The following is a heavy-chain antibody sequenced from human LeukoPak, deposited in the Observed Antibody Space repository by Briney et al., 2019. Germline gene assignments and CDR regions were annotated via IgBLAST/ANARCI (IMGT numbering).Heavy chain of an antibody. CDR2: INPSGGST. J-gene: IGHJ4*02. CDR1: GYTFTSYD. D-gene: IGHD3-22*01. CDR3: ASSHYYGSSGYYTGPSFDY. Sequence: ASVKVSCKASGYTFTSYDINWVRQAPGQGLEWMGIINPSGGSTSYAQKFQGRVTMTRDTSTSTVYMELSSLRSEDTAVYYCASSHYYGSSGYYTGPSFDYWGQGTLVTVSS. V-gene: IGHV1-46*01.